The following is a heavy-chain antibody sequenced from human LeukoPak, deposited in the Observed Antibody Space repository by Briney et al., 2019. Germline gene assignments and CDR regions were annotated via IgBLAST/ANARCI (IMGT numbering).Heavy chain of an antibody. CDR2: IGATGDT. J-gene: IGHJ3*02. Sequence: PGGSLRLSCAASGLTFSSYDIHWIRQAPVKGLEWVSSIGATGDTYYTVSVKGRFTISRESAKKSVYLQMSSLSAGDTAVYFCVLGAYWNDDKNAFHIWGPGTMVTVSS. V-gene: IGHV3-13*01. CDR1: GLTFSSYD. D-gene: IGHD1-1*01. CDR3: VLGAYWNDDKNAFHI.